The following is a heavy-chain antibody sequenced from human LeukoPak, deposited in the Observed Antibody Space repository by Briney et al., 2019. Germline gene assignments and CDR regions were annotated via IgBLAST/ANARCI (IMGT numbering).Heavy chain of an antibody. CDR3: ARGFVVVVAALYFDY. V-gene: IGHV3-74*03. Sequence: PGGSLRLSCAASGFTFSRDWMHWVRQAPGKGLVWVSRISDDGSITTYADSVQGRFTISRDNAKSTVFLQMNSLRVEDTAVYYCARGFVVVVAALYFDYWGQGTLVTVSS. J-gene: IGHJ4*02. CDR2: ISDDGSIT. CDR1: GFTFSRDW. D-gene: IGHD2-15*01.